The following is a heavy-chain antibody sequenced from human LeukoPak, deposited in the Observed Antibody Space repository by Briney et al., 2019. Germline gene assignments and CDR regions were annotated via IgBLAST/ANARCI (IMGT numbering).Heavy chain of an antibody. CDR2: IYCSGST. CDR1: GGSISSSSYY. V-gene: IGHV4-39*01. Sequence: SETLSLTCTVSGGSISSSSYYWGWIRQPPGKGLEWIGSIYCSGSTYYNPSLKSRVTISVDTSKNQFSLKLSSVTAADTAVYYCARMLAAASYNWFDPWGQGTLVTVSS. D-gene: IGHD6-13*01. J-gene: IGHJ5*02. CDR3: ARMLAAASYNWFDP.